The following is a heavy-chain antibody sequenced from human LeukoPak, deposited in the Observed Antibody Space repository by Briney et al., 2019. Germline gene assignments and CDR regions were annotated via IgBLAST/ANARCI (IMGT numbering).Heavy chain of an antibody. CDR2: INPNSGGT. V-gene: IGHV1-2*02. Sequence: ASVKVSCKASGYTFTGYYMHWVRQAPGQGLEWVGWINPNSGGTNYAQKFQGRVTMTRDTSISTAYMELNRLRSDDTAVYYCARARDYGSGIFDYWGQGTLVTVSS. J-gene: IGHJ4*02. CDR3: ARARDYGSGIFDY. D-gene: IGHD3-10*01. CDR1: GYTFTGYY.